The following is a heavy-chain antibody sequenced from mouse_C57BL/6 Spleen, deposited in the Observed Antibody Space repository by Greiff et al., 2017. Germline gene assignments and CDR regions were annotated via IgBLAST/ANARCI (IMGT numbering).Heavy chain of an antibody. V-gene: IGHV1-15*01. CDR3: TRGGVPDY. CDR1: GYTFTDYE. J-gene: IGHJ2*01. CDR2: IDPETGGT. D-gene: IGHD2-14*01. Sequence: QVQLQQSGAELVRPGASVTLSCKASGYTFTDYEMHWVKQTPVHGLEWIGAIDPETGGTAYNQKFKGKATLTVDKSSSTAYMELRSLTSEDSAVYYCTRGGVPDYWGQGTTLTVSS.